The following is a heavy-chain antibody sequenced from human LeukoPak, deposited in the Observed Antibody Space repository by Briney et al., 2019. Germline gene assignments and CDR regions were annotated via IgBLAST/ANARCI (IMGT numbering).Heavy chain of an antibody. CDR1: GFTFSSYG. J-gene: IGHJ4*02. CDR2: ISGSGGST. D-gene: IGHD4-17*01. Sequence: GGTLRLSCAASGFTFSSYGMSWVRQAPGRGLEWVSAISGSGGSTYYADSVKGRFTISRDNAKNSLYLQMNSLRAEDTAVYYCARRGRTLSGDYGYGYYFDYWGQGTLVTVSS. CDR3: ARRGRTLSGDYGYGYYFDY. V-gene: IGHV3-23*01.